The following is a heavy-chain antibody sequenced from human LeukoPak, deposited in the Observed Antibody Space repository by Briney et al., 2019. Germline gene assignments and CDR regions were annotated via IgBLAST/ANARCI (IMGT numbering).Heavy chain of an antibody. CDR2: ISGSGGAT. CDR3: AKEGGRYYDSSGNY. J-gene: IGHJ4*02. CDR1: GFTFSSYA. D-gene: IGHD3-22*01. V-gene: IGHV3-23*01. Sequence: GGSLRLSCAASGFTFSSYAMSWVRQAPGEGLEWVSAISGSGGATYYADSVKGRFTISRDNSKNTLYLQMNSLRAEDTAVFHCAKEGGRYYDSSGNYWGQGALVTVSS.